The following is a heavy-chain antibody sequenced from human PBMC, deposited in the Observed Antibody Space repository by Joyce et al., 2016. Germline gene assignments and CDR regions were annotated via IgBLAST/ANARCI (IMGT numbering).Heavy chain of an antibody. CDR3: ARPVYCSATTCAGPFHI. D-gene: IGHD2-15*01. CDR1: GGSLSNYF. J-gene: IGHJ4*01. CDR2: INDRGST. Sequence: QVHLQQWGAGLLKPSETLSLSCAVYGGSLSNYFWSWIRQSPGKGLEWIGKINDRGSTTYNPSRKSRVTISVDTSKNQVSLKLSSVAAADTAVYYCARPVYCSATTCAGPFHIWGQGTLVTVSS. V-gene: IGHV4-34*01.